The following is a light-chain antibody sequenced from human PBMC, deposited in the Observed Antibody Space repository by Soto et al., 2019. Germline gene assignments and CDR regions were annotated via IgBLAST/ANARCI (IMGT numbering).Light chain of an antibody. V-gene: IGKV1-5*03. CDR1: QSVSSW. CDR3: QQYSTYPYT. J-gene: IGKJ2*01. CDR2: KAS. Sequence: DIPMTQSPSTLSASVGDRVTITCRASQSVSSWLAWYQQKPGKAPNLLIYKASSLQSGVPSTFSGSGSGTEFTLTISSLQPGDFATYYCQQYSTYPYTFGQGTKLEIK.